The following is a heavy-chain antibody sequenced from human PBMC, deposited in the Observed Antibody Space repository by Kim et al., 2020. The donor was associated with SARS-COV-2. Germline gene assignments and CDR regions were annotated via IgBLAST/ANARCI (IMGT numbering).Heavy chain of an antibody. V-gene: IGHV1-3*01. CDR2: INAGNGNT. Sequence: ASVKVSCKASGYTFTSYAMHWVRQAPGQRLEWMGWINAGNGNTKYSQKFQGRVTITRDTSASTAYMELSSLRSEDTAVYYCARDRSPRESYYPYYWGQGTLVTVSS. J-gene: IGHJ4*02. CDR3: ARDRSPRESYYPYY. D-gene: IGHD1-26*01. CDR1: GYTFTSYA.